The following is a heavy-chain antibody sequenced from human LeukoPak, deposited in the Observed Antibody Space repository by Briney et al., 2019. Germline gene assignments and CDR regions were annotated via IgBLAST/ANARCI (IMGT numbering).Heavy chain of an antibody. J-gene: IGHJ6*03. CDR3: ARDLYYDFWSGRYYYYYYMDV. V-gene: IGHV3-7*01. D-gene: IGHD3-3*01. CDR1: GFTFSSYW. CDR2: IKQDGSEK. Sequence: QPGGSLRLSCAASGFTFSSYWMSWVRQAPGKGLEWVANIKQDGSEKYYVDSVKGRFTISRDNAKNSLYLKMNSLRAEDTAVYYCARDLYYDFWSGRYYYYYYMDVWGKGTTVTVSS.